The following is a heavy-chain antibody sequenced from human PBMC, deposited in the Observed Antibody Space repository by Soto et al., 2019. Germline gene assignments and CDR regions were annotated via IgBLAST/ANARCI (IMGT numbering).Heavy chain of an antibody. J-gene: IGHJ5*02. D-gene: IGHD3-10*01. V-gene: IGHV1-69*01. CDR3: ARDGGMVRGVIITNWFDP. CDR1: GGTFSSYA. CDR2: IIPIFGTA. Sequence: QVQLVQSGAEVKKPGSSVKVSCKASGGTFSSYAISWVRQAPGQGLEWMGGIIPIFGTANYAQKFQGRVTITADESTSTGYMELSSLRSEDTAVYYCARDGGMVRGVIITNWFDPWGQGTLVTVSS.